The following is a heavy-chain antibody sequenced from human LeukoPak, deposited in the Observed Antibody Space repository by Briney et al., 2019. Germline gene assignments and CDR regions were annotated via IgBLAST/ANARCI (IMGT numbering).Heavy chain of an antibody. Sequence: GASLRLSCAASGFTFSSYGMHWVRQAPGKGLEWVAVIWYDGSNKYYADSVKGRFTISSDNSKNTLYLQMNSLRAEDTAVYYCARARGPGPFDYWGQGTLVTVSS. D-gene: IGHD3-16*01. J-gene: IGHJ4*02. CDR3: ARARGPGPFDY. CDR1: GFTFSSYG. V-gene: IGHV3-33*01. CDR2: IWYDGSNK.